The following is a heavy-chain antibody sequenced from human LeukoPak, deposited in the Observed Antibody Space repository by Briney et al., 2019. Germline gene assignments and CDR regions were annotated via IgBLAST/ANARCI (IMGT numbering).Heavy chain of an antibody. D-gene: IGHD1-26*01. J-gene: IGHJ4*02. CDR2: VYYSGST. CDR1: GGSISSSSYY. CDR3: VRLNGGYYEAIFDY. Sequence: SETLSLTCTVSGGSISSSSYYWGWIRQPPGKGLESIGSVYYSGSTYYNPPLESRVTISVDTSKNQFSLRLSSVTAADTAVYYCVRLNGGYYEAIFDYWGQGTLVTVSS. V-gene: IGHV4-39*01.